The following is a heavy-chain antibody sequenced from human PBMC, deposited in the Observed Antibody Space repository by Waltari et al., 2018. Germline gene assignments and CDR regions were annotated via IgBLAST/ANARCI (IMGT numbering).Heavy chain of an antibody. CDR1: GFTFSSYA. J-gene: IGHJ4*02. CDR3: ARGKDGYNSGLDY. V-gene: IGHV3-30-3*01. D-gene: IGHD5-12*01. CDR2: ISYDGSNK. Sequence: QVQLVESGGGVVQPGRSLRLSCAASGFTFSSYAMHWVRQAPGKGLEWVAVISYDGSNKYYADSVKGRFTISRDNSKNTLYLQMNSLRAEDTAVYYCARGKDGYNSGLDYWGQGTLVTVSS.